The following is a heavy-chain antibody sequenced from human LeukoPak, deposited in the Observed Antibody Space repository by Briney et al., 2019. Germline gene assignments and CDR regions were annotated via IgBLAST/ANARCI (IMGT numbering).Heavy chain of an antibody. J-gene: IGHJ5*02. V-gene: IGHV1-46*03. CDR2: INPSGDTT. CDR3: ARDNSRNSRGWWFDP. CDR1: GYTFTNYY. Sequence: ASVKVSCKEAGYTFTNYYMHWVRQARGQGLEWMGIINPSGDTTSYAQKFQGRVTMTMDTSTSTVYMELTSLRSEDTAVYYCARDNSRNSRGWWFDPWGQGTLVTVSS. D-gene: IGHD4-23*01.